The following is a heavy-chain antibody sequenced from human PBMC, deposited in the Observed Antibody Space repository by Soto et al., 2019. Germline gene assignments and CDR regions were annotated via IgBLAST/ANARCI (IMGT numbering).Heavy chain of an antibody. CDR1: GYSVTRSNL. V-gene: IGHV4-4*02. CDR2: IYHSGNT. J-gene: IGHJ6*02. D-gene: IGHD6-19*01. Sequence: SGTLSLTGAVSGYSVTRSNLWSWVRPSPGKGLERIGEIYHSGNTKYNPSFKSRVTISVDKSKNQFSLNLTSVTAADTAVYYCASSGWNEDFYYYNGMDGWGQGTAATFSS. CDR3: ASSGWNEDFYYYNGMDG.